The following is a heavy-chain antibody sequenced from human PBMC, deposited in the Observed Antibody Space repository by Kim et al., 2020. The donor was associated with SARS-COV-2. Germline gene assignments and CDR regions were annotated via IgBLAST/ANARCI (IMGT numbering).Heavy chain of an antibody. V-gene: IGHV4-61*02. Sequence: SETLSLTCAVSGESINSDDYYWTWLRQPAGKRLEWIGRIYPSGATNYNRALDNRVTMSKDTSKNSFPLHVTSLTAADTAVYFCAASLYDLLPGVPHHLAYWGQGALVSVSS. D-gene: IGHD3-3*01. CDR3: AASLYDLLPGVPHHLAY. CDR1: GESINSDDYY. CDR2: IYPSGAT. J-gene: IGHJ4*02.